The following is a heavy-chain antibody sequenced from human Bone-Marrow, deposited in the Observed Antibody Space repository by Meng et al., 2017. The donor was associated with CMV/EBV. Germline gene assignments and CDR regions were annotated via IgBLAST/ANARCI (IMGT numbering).Heavy chain of an antibody. CDR2: INPSGGST. CDR3: ARAGSSSVDGRDV. CDR1: GYTFTSYY. J-gene: IGHJ6*02. V-gene: IGHV1-46*01. D-gene: IGHD6-6*01. Sequence: ASVKVSCKASGYTFTSYYMHWVRQAPGQGLEWMGTINPSGGSTSYAQKFQGRVTMTRDTSTSTVYMELSSLRSEETAVYYCARAGSSSVDGRDVWGQGTTVTVSS.